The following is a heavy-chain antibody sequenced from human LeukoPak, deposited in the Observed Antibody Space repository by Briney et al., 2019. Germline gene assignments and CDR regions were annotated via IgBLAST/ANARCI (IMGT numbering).Heavy chain of an antibody. CDR1: GYSISSGYY. J-gene: IGHJ6*04. CDR2: IYHSGST. CDR3: ARADRVATTNYSYHYGMAV. V-gene: IGHV4-38-2*01. Sequence: PSETLSLTCAVSGYSISSGYYWGWIRQPPGKGLEWIGRIYHSGSTYYNPSLKRRVTISVDTSTNQFSLKLSSVPAADTAVYYCARADRVATTNYSYHYGMAVWGKGTTVTVSS. D-gene: IGHD5-12*01.